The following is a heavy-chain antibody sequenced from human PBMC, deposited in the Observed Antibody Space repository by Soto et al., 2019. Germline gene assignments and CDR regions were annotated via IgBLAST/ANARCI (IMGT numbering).Heavy chain of an antibody. J-gene: IGHJ4*02. CDR2: IYYSGST. CDR1: GGSISDFY. D-gene: IGHD6-6*01. V-gene: IGHV4-59*01. Sequence: PSETLSLTCTVSGGSISDFYWSWIRQPPGKGLEWIGYIYYSGSTNYNPSLKSRVTISVDTSKNQFSLNLRSMRPADTAVYYCARVGGLAARTFDYWGPGTLVTVSS. CDR3: ARVGGLAARTFDY.